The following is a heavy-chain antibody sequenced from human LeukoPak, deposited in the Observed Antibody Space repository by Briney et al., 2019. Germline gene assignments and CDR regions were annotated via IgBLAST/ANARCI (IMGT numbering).Heavy chain of an antibody. CDR1: GFTFGGSA. CDR3: TGHDYGDDPFDY. V-gene: IGHV3-73*01. CDR2: IRSKTNSYAT. J-gene: IGHJ4*02. D-gene: IGHD4-17*01. Sequence: PGGSLRLSCAASGFTFGGSAMHWVRQASGKGLEWVGRIRSKTNSYATAYAASVKGRFTISRDDSKNTAYLQMNSLKTEDTAVYYCTGHDYGDDPFDYWGQGTLVTVSS.